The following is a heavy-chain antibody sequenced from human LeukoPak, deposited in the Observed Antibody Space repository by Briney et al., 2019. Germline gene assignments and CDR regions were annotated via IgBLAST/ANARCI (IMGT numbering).Heavy chain of an antibody. CDR1: GFSFSNAW. J-gene: IGHJ4*02. D-gene: IGHD3-3*01. CDR2: IKSKTDGGTT. CDR3: TETYYDFWSGEFDY. V-gene: IGHV3-15*01. Sequence: GGSLRLSCAASGFSFSNAWMSWVRQAPGKGLEWVGRIKSKTDGGTTDYAAPVKGRFTISRDDSKNTLYLQMNSLKTEDTAVYYCTETYYDFWSGEFDYWGQGTLVTVSS.